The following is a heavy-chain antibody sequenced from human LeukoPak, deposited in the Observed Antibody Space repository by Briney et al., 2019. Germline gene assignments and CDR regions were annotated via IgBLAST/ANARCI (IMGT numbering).Heavy chain of an antibody. J-gene: IGHJ4*02. V-gene: IGHV3-23*01. Sequence: GGSLRLSCAASGFTFSYYAMSWVRQAPGKGLEWVSCISDNGGGTYYADSVRGRFAISRDNSKNTLYLQMNSLRAEDTAVYFCAKVDSSAWYRANDYWGQGTLVTVSS. D-gene: IGHD6-19*01. CDR3: AKVDSSAWYRANDY. CDR2: ISDNGGGT. CDR1: GFTFSYYA.